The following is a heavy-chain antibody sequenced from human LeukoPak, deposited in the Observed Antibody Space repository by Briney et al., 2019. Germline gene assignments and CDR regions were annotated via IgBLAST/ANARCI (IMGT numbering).Heavy chain of an antibody. J-gene: IGHJ4*02. V-gene: IGHV3-23*01. CDR3: AKPTTVLTSYYFDY. CDR2: ISGSGGNT. Sequence: PGGSLRLSCAASGFTFSSYAMSWVRQAPGKGLEWVSGISGSGGNTYYADSVKGRFTISRDNAKNSLYLQMNSLRAEDTAVYYCAKPTTVLTSYYFDYWGQGTLVTVSS. CDR1: GFTFSSYA. D-gene: IGHD4-23*01.